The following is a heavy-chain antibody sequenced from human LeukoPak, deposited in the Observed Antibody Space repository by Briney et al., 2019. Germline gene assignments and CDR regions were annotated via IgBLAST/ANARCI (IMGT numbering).Heavy chain of an antibody. Sequence: SETLSLTCTVSGGSISSYYWSWIRQPPRKGLEWIGYIYTSGSTNYNPSLKSRVTISVDTSKNQFSLKLSSVTAADTAVYYCARHGPAAGPFFDYWGQGTLVTVSS. J-gene: IGHJ4*02. CDR2: IYTSGST. V-gene: IGHV4-4*09. CDR3: ARHGPAAGPFFDY. CDR1: GGSISSYY. D-gene: IGHD2-2*01.